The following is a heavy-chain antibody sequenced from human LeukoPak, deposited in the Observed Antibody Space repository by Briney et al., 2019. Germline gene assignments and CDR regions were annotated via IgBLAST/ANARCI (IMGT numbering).Heavy chain of an antibody. Sequence: SETLSLTCTVSGGSISSSSYYWGWIRQPPGKGLEWIGNIYWSTYYNPSLRSRVTISVDTSKNQFSLKLSSVTAADTAVYYCAGETTVDIGDTIDYWGQGTLVTVSS. J-gene: IGHJ4*02. V-gene: IGHV4-39*01. CDR2: IYWST. CDR1: GGSISSSSYY. CDR3: AGETTVDIGDTIDY. D-gene: IGHD4-23*01.